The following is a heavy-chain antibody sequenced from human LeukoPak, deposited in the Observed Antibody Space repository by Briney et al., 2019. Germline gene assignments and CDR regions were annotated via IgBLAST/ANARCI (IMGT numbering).Heavy chain of an antibody. J-gene: IGHJ4*02. CDR3: ARDKYYDSVWGSYRPHY. V-gene: IGHV1-2*06. Sequence: GASVKVSCKASAYTFTGYYMHWVRQAPGQGLEWMGRINPNSGGTNYAQKFQGRVTVTRDTSISTAYMELSRLRYDDTAVYYCARDKYYDSVWGSYRPHYWAQGTLVTVSS. CDR1: AYTFTGYY. CDR2: INPNSGGT. D-gene: IGHD3-16*02.